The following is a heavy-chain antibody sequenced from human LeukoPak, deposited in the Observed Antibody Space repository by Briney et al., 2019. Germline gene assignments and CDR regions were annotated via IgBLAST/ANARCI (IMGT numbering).Heavy chain of an antibody. Sequence: PGGSLRLSCAASGFTFSNYWMTWVRQAPGKGLEWVDNIKQDGSAKYYADSVKGRFSISRDDAKNSLYLQMNTLRAEDTAVYYCARDHQSGYYVYWGQGTLVTVSS. CDR3: ARDHQSGYYVY. CDR1: GFTFSNYW. D-gene: IGHD3-22*01. CDR2: IKQDGSAK. J-gene: IGHJ4*02. V-gene: IGHV3-7*01.